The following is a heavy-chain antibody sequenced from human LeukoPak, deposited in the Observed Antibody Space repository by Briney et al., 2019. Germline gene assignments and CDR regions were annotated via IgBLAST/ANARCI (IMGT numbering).Heavy chain of an antibody. CDR2: IYSGGAT. CDR3: VKDFGRNLGGPGY. J-gene: IGHJ4*02. CDR1: GFTVSSNY. D-gene: IGHD3-10*01. Sequence: PGGSLRLSCAASGFTVSSNYMSWVRQAPGKGLEWVSVIYSGGATYYADAVKGRFAISRDNSKSTLYLQMNSLRAEDTAMYYCVKDFGRNLGGPGYWGRGTLVTVSS. V-gene: IGHV3-53*01.